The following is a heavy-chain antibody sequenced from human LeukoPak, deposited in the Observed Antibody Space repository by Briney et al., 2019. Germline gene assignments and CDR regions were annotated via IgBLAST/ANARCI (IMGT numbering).Heavy chain of an antibody. CDR3: ARHRRTVVSPGYYYGMDV. CDR2: IHYCGDT. V-gene: IGHV4-39*07. CDR1: DGSISSSSYF. J-gene: IGHJ6*02. D-gene: IGHD4-23*01. Sequence: PSETLSLTCTVSDGSISSSSYFWGWIRQPPGKGLEWIGNIHYCGDTNYNPSLKSRVTISLDTSKSQFSLKLSSVTAADTAVYYCARHRRTVVSPGYYYGMDVWGQGTTVTVSS.